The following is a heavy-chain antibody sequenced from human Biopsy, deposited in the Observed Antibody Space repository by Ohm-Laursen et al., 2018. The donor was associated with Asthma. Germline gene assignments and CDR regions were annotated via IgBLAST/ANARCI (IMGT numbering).Heavy chain of an antibody. CDR3: ARDSYSSGLYDDFES. V-gene: IGHV3-11*01. CDR1: GFTFSDYY. J-gene: IGHJ4*02. D-gene: IGHD6-19*01. Sequence: SLRLSCAASGFTFSDYYMSWIRQAPGKGLECISYINGKSNSIEYADSVKGRFTISRDNAKNSLYLQMNSLRAEDTAVYYCARDSYSSGLYDDFESWGQGTLVTVSS. CDR2: INGKSNSI.